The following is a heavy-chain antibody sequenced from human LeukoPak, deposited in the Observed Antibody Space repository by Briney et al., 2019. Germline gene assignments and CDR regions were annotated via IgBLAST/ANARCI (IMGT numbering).Heavy chain of an antibody. V-gene: IGHV1-8*03. CDR1: GYTFTSYD. CDR2: MNPNSGNT. D-gene: IGHD3-10*01. J-gene: IGHJ6*03. Sequence: ASVKVSCKASGYTFTSYDINWVRQATGQGLEWMGWMNPNSGNTGYAQKFQGRVTITRNTSISTAYMELSSLRSEDTAVYYCARTTRYYGSGSYPYYYYYMDVWGKGTTVTVSS. CDR3: ARTTRYYGSGSYPYYYYYMDV.